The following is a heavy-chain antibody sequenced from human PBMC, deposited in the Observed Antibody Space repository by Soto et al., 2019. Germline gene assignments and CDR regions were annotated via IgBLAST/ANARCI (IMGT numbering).Heavy chain of an antibody. CDR1: GFTFSSYA. CDR2: MNSDGSST. J-gene: IGHJ4*02. V-gene: IGHV3-74*01. D-gene: IGHD3-10*01. Sequence: GGSLRLSCVGSGFTFSSYAMSWVRQAPGKGLVWVSRMNSDGSSTSYADSVKGRFTISRDNAKNTLYLQMNSLRAEDTAVYYCAIRDFFGSGSHDYWGQGTLVTVSS. CDR3: AIRDFFGSGSHDY.